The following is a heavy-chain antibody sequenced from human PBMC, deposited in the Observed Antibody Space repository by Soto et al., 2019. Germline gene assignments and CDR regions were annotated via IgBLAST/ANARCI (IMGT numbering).Heavy chain of an antibody. Sequence: ASVKVSCKASGYTFISYAMHWVRQAPGQRLEWMGWINAGNGNTTYSQTFQGGVNIPRETSASTAYMELSSLRSEDRAVYYCAILPRTIPLGAHGMDVWGQGTTVTVS. CDR3: AILPRTIPLGAHGMDV. V-gene: IGHV1-3*01. D-gene: IGHD3-16*01. J-gene: IGHJ6*02. CDR1: GYTFISYA. CDR2: INAGNGNT.